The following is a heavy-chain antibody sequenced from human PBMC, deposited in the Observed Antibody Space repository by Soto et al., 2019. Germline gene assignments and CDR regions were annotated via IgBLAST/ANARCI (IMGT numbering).Heavy chain of an antibody. V-gene: IGHV3-74*01. J-gene: IGHJ3*02. CDR1: GFTYSSYW. Sequence: EVQLVESGGGLVQPGGSLRLSCAASGFTYSSYWMHWVRQAPGKGLVWVSRINSDGSSTSYADSVKGRFTISRDNAKNTLYLQMNSLRAEDTAVYYCPRGGSGSYFLAFDIWGQGTMVTVSS. D-gene: IGHD1-26*01. CDR3: PRGGSGSYFLAFDI. CDR2: INSDGSST.